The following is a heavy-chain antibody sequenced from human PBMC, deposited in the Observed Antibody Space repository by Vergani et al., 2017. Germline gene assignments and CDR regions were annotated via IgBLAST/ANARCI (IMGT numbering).Heavy chain of an antibody. CDR3: ATRVRSTQPVDDWFDP. CDR2: INHSGST. CDR1: GGSFSGYY. V-gene: IGHV4-34*01. Sequence: QVQLQQWGAGLLKPSETLSLTCAVYGGSFSGYYWSWIRQPPGKGLEWIGEINHSGSTNYNPSLKSRVTISVDTSKNQFSLKLSSVTAADTAVYYCATRVRSTQPVDDWFDPWGQGTLVSVSS. J-gene: IGHJ5*02. D-gene: IGHD2-2*01.